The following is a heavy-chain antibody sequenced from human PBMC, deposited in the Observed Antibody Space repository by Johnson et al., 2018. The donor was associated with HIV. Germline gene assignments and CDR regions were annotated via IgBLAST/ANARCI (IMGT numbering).Heavy chain of an antibody. CDR1: GFTFNIYA. V-gene: IGHV3-30*04. CDR3: AREDTMIVMADRAFDI. Sequence: QVQLVESGGGVVQPGRSLRLSCAASGFTFNIYAMHWVRQAPGKGLEWVAVISYNGSNKYYADSVKGRFTISRDNSKNTLYLQMNSLRAEDTAVYYCAREDTMIVMADRAFDIWGQGTMVTVSS. D-gene: IGHD3-22*01. CDR2: ISYNGSNK. J-gene: IGHJ3*02.